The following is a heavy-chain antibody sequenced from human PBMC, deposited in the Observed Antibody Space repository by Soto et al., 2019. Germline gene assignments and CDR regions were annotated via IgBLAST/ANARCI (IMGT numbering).Heavy chain of an antibody. CDR3: TRREYNDYYYCYGMDV. J-gene: IGHJ6*02. D-gene: IGHD1-20*01. Sequence: EVQLVESGGGLVQPGGSLKLSCAASGFTFSGSAMHWVRQASGKGLEWVGRIRSKANSYATAYAASVKGRFTISRDDSKNTAYLQMNSLKTEDTAVYYCTRREYNDYYYCYGMDVWGQGTTVTVSS. V-gene: IGHV3-73*01. CDR1: GFTFSGSA. CDR2: IRSKANSYAT.